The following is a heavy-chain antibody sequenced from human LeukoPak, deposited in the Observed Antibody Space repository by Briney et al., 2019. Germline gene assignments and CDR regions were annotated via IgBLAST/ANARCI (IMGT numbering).Heavy chain of an antibody. V-gene: IGHV3-72*01. Sequence: GGSLRLSCAASGFTFSDYYIDWVRQAPGKGLEWVGRVRNKANSYTTEYAASVKGRFTFSRDDSKNSVYLQMNSLKTEDTAVYYCARVTGGYSSSQYWGQGTLVTVSS. J-gene: IGHJ4*02. CDR1: GFTFSDYY. CDR3: ARVTGGYSSSQY. CDR2: VRNKANSYTT. D-gene: IGHD6-13*01.